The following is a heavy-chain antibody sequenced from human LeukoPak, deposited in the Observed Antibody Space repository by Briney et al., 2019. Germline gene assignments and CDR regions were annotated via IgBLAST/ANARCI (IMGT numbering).Heavy chain of an antibody. V-gene: IGHV3-48*03. CDR2: ISSSGSTI. J-gene: IGHJ6*03. CDR1: GFTFSSYE. CDR3: ARDRTSSTGNGYYYYYYMDV. Sequence: PGGSLRLSCAASGFTFSSYEMNWVRQAPGKGLDWVSYISSSGSTIYYADSVKGRFTISRDNAKNSLYLQMNSLRAEGTAVYYCARDRTSSTGNGYYYYYYMDVWGKGTRVTVSS. D-gene: IGHD5/OR15-5a*01.